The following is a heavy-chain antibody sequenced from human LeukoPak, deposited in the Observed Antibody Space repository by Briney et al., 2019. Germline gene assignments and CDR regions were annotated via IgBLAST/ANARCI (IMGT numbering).Heavy chain of an antibody. Sequence: PGGSLRLSCAASGFTFSKTWMSWVRQAPGKGLEWLANIKEDGSIQYYLDSVRGRFTISRDNAKTSVYLQLNSLRADDTAVYYCARDVWTGVAVSDYWGQGTLVTVSS. CDR1: GFTFSKTW. J-gene: IGHJ4*02. CDR3: ARDVWTGVAVSDY. V-gene: IGHV3-7*01. D-gene: IGHD6-19*01. CDR2: IKEDGSIQ.